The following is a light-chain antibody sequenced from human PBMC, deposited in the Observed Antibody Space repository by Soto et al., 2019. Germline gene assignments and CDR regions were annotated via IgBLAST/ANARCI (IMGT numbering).Light chain of an antibody. CDR2: DVN. V-gene: IGLV2-14*03. CDR3: SSYTSSSTV. CDR1: SSDVGGYNS. Sequence: QSALTQPASVSGSPGQSITISCTGTSSDVGGYNSVSWYQQHPGKAPKLMIYDVNNRPSGVSNRFSGSKSGNTASLTISGLQAEDEADYYCSSYTSSSTVFGGGTQLTVL. J-gene: IGLJ2*01.